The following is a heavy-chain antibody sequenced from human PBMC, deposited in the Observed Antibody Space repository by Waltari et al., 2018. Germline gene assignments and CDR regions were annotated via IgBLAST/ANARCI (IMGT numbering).Heavy chain of an antibody. V-gene: IGHV4-39*01. J-gene: IGHJ4*02. CDR3: ARQSYYDESGHD. Sequence: QLQLQESGPGLVKPSETLSLTCTVSGGSIRSSAYYWVWIRQPPGKGLEWIGSIYYSGTTSYNPSLNSLVTISVDTSKSQFSLKLRSVTAADTAIYYCARQSYYDESGHDWGQGTLVTVSS. D-gene: IGHD3-22*01. CDR2: IYYSGTT. CDR1: GGSIRSSAYY.